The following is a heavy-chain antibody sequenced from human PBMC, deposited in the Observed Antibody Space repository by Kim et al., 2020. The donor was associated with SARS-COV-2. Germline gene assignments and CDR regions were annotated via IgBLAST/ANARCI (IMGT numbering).Heavy chain of an antibody. Sequence: SETLSLTCTVSGGSISSYYWSWIRQPAGKGLEWIGRIYTSGSTNYNPSLKSRVTMSVDTSKNQFSLKLSSVTAADTAVYYCARERGGSIAARKSIAVAGIAFDYWGQGTLVTVSS. CDR2: IYTSGST. V-gene: IGHV4-4*07. D-gene: IGHD6-19*01. J-gene: IGHJ4*02. CDR3: ARERGGSIAARKSIAVAGIAFDY. CDR1: GGSISSYY.